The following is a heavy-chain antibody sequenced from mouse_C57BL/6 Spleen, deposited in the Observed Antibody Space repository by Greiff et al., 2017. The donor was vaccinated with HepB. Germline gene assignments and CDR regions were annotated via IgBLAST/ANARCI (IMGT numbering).Heavy chain of an antibody. V-gene: IGHV5-17*01. Sequence: EVQGVESGGGLVKPGGSLKLSCAASGFTFSDYGMHWVRQAPEKGLEWVAYISSGSSTIYYADTVKGRFTISRDNAKNTLFLQMTSLRSEDTAMYYCASLGQLAYWGQGTLVTVSA. J-gene: IGHJ3*01. CDR3: ASLGQLAY. D-gene: IGHD3-3*01. CDR1: GFTFSDYG. CDR2: ISSGSSTI.